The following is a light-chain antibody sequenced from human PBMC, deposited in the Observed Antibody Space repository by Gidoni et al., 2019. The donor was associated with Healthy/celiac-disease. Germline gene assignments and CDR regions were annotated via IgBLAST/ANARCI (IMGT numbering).Light chain of an antibody. Sequence: DIQMTQSPSTLSASLEGRVTITCRASQSISSWLAWYQQKPGKTPKLLIYKASSLESGVPSRFSGSGSGTEFTLTISSLQPDDFATYYCQQYNSYLFTFGPGTKVDIK. CDR2: KAS. CDR3: QQYNSYLFT. J-gene: IGKJ3*01. V-gene: IGKV1-5*03. CDR1: QSISSW.